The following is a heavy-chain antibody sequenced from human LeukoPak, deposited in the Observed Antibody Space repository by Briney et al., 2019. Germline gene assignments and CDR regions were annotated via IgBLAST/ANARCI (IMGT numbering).Heavy chain of an antibody. Sequence: GGSLRLSCAASGFTFSSYWMSWVRQAPGKGLEWVANIKQDGSEKYYVDSVKGRFTISRDNAKSSLYLQMNSLRAEDTAVYYCARDQYYDFWSGYPPLDYWGQGTLVTVSS. V-gene: IGHV3-7*01. CDR3: ARDQYYDFWSGYPPLDY. CDR1: GFTFSSYW. J-gene: IGHJ4*02. D-gene: IGHD3-3*01. CDR2: IKQDGSEK.